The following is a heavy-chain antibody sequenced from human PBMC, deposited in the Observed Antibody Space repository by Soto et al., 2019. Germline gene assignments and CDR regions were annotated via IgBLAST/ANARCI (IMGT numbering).Heavy chain of an antibody. CDR1: GFTFTSSA. CDR3: AADYPGTSDTAMVNPYYYGMDV. J-gene: IGHJ6*02. Sequence: QMQLVQSGPEVKKPGTSVKVSCKASGFTFTSSAVRWVRQARGQRLEWIGWIVVGSGNTNYAQKFQERVTITRDMSTSTAYMELSSLRSEDTAVYYCAADYPGTSDTAMVNPYYYGMDVWGQGTTVTVSS. CDR2: IVVGSGNT. D-gene: IGHD5-18*01. V-gene: IGHV1-58*01.